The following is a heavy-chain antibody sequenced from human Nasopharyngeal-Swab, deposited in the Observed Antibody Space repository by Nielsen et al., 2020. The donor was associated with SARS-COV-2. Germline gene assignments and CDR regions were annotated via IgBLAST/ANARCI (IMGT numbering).Heavy chain of an antibody. J-gene: IGHJ5*02. CDR2: ISYDGSNK. D-gene: IGHD6-13*01. CDR1: GFTFSSYG. Sequence: GESLKISCAASGFTFSSYGMHWVRQAPGKGLEWVAVISYDGSNKYYADSVKGRFTISRDNSKNTLYLQMNSLRAEDTAAYYCAKDGGAAAGTRWFDPWGQGTLVTVSS. CDR3: AKDGGAAAGTRWFDP. V-gene: IGHV3-30*18.